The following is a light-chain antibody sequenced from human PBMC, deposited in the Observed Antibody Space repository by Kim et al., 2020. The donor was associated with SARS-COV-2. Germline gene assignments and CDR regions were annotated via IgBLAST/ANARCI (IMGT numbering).Light chain of an antibody. J-gene: IGKJ4*01. CDR2: DAS. CDR1: QDISNY. Sequence: SASVGGSVTITCQASQDISNYLNWYQQKPGEAPKLLLDDASNLETVVPSRFSGSGSRTDFTFTISSLQPEDVATYYCQQYDNLLTFGGGTKGDIK. V-gene: IGKV1-33*01. CDR3: QQYDNLLT.